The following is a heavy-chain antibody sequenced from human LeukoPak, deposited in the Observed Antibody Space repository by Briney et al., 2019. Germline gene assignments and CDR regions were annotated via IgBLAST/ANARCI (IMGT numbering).Heavy chain of an antibody. V-gene: IGHV4-59*12. CDR2: IFYNGNT. J-gene: IGHJ4*02. CDR1: GASFSSYY. CDR3: ARDGHYDSSGYYSNLFDY. D-gene: IGHD3-22*01. Sequence: SETLSLTCTVSGASFSSYYWSWLRQPPGKGLEWIAYIFYNGNTKYNPSLKSRVTISVDTSKNQFSLKLSSVTAADTAVYYCARDGHYDSSGYYSNLFDYWGQGTLVTVSS.